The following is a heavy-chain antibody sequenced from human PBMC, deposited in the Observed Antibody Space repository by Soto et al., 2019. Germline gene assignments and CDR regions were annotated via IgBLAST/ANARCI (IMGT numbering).Heavy chain of an antibody. D-gene: IGHD6-25*01. V-gene: IGHV4-39*01. CDR3: AVVDSTGNWFDP. CDR1: GGSISRCSYY. Sequence: PSETLSLTGTVSGGSISRCSYYGGWIRQPPGKGLEFIGSMYYSGTTYYNPSLKSRVTISVDTSKNQFTLKLISVTAADTAVYYCAVVDSTGNWFDPWGEGALVTVSS. J-gene: IGHJ5*02. CDR2: MYYSGTT.